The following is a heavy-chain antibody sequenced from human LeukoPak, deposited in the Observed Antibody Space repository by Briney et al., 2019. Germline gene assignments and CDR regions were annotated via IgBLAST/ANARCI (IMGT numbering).Heavy chain of an antibody. V-gene: IGHV1-18*04. CDR1: GYTFTSYG. D-gene: IGHD4-17*01. CDR2: ISAYNGNT. CDR3: ARDLKRANEYGDYWFDP. J-gene: IGHJ5*02. Sequence: ASVKVSCKPSGYTFTSYGISWVRQAPGQGLEWMCWISAYNGNTNYAQKLQGRVTMTTDTSTSTAYMELRSLRSDDTAVYYGARDLKRANEYGDYWFDPWGQGTLVTVSS.